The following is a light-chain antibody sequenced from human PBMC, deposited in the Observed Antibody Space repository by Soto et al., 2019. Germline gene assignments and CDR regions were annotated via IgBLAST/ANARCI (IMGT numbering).Light chain of an antibody. V-gene: IGLV2-14*01. J-gene: IGLJ1*01. CDR1: SSDVGGYNY. CDR2: EVS. CDR3: SSYTSRPTRFV. Sequence: QSALTQPASVSGSPGQSITISCTGTSSDVGGYNYVSWYQQHPGKAPKLVIFEVSIRPSGVSVRFSGSKSGNTASLTISGLQTEDEADYYCSSYTSRPTRFVFGGGTKVTVL.